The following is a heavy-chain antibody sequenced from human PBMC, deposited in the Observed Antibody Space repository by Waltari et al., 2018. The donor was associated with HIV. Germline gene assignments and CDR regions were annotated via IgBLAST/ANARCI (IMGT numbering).Heavy chain of an antibody. CDR2: INSDGRRR. CDR3: ARSLHYYGSGRFDF. CDR1: GLAFTSYW. V-gene: IGHV3-74*03. J-gene: IGHJ4*02. Sequence: EVQLVESGGGLVQPGGSLSLSCTAYGLAFTSYWMHWVRQVPGKGLVWVSGINSDGRRRTYADSLRGRFTISRDNAKNTLFLQMNSLRVEDTALYYCARSLHYYGSGRFDFWGQGTLVAVSS. D-gene: IGHD3-10*01.